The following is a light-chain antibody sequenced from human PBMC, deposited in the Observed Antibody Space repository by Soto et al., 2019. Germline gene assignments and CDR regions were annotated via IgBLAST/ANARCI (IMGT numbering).Light chain of an antibody. V-gene: IGKV3D-20*02. Sequence: ESVLTPSPGTLSLSTGERATRSCRAGLTFRNSFLSWFQQIPGQAPRLLIYGASMRATGIPDRFSGSGSGTDFTLTISSLEPEEFAVYYRQQRSNWPQTFGQGTKVDIK. CDR1: LTFRNSF. J-gene: IGKJ1*01. CDR2: GAS. CDR3: QQRSNWPQT.